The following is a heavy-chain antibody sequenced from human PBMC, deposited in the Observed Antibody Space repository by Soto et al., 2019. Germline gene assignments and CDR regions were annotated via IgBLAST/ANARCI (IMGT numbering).Heavy chain of an antibody. CDR2: IYYSGST. CDR3: ARLSAGDFYWYFDL. Sequence: QLQLQESGPGLVKPSETLSLTCTVSGGSISSSSYYWGWIRQPPGKGLEWIGSIYYSGSTYYNPSLKSRVTISVDTSKNQFSLKLSSMTAADTAVYYCARLSAGDFYWYFDLWGRGTLVTVSS. D-gene: IGHD4-17*01. CDR1: GGSISSSSYY. J-gene: IGHJ2*01. V-gene: IGHV4-39*01.